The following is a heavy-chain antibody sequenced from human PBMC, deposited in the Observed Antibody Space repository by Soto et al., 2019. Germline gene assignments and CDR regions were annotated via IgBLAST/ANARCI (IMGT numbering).Heavy chain of an antibody. CDR2: ISYDGSNK. CDR3: ARDCEGRDFWSGYYWAY. CDR1: GFTFSSYA. Sequence: PGGSLRLSCAASGFTFSSYAMHWVRQAPGKGLEWVAVISYDGSNKYYADSVKGRFTISRDNSKNTLYLQMNSLRAEDTAVYYCARDCEGRDFWSGYYWAYWGQGTLVTVSS. J-gene: IGHJ4*02. V-gene: IGHV3-30-3*01. D-gene: IGHD3-3*01.